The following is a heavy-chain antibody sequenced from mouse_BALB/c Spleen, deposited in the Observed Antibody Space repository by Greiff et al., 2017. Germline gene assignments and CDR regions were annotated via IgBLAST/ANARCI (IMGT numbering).Heavy chain of an antibody. CDR3: ARVYYGNYGFDY. Sequence: EVQLQQSGAEFVKPGASLKLSCTASGFNIKDTYMHWVKQMPDKGLEWIGRIDPANGNTKYEPKLQGKVTITADTSSNTAYLQLSSLTSEDTAVYYCARVYYGNYGFDYWGQGTLVTVSA. CDR1: GFNIKDTY. CDR2: IDPANGNT. J-gene: IGHJ3*01. D-gene: IGHD2-1*01. V-gene: IGHV14-3*02.